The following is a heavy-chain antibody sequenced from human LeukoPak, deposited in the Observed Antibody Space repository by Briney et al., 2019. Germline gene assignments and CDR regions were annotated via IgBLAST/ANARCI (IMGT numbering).Heavy chain of an antibody. CDR3: ARRQYYYDSSGYVPGFWFDP. CDR2: IYTSGST. Sequence: SETLSLTCTVSGGSISSCYWSWIRQPPGKGLEWIGYIYTSGSTNYNPSLKSRVTISVDTSKNQFSLKLSSVTAADTAVYYCARRQYYYDSSGYVPGFWFDPWGQGTLVTVSS. D-gene: IGHD3-22*01. V-gene: IGHV4-4*09. J-gene: IGHJ5*02. CDR1: GGSISSCY.